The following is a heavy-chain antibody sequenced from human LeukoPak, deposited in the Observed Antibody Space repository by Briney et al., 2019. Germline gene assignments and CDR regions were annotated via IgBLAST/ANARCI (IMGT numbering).Heavy chain of an antibody. Sequence: GGSLRLSCAASRFTFNTYAVNWVRQAPGKGLEWVSAISGNGDITYYADSVRGRFTISRDNSKNTLYLQMNSLRAEDTAVYYCARDQVITYFDYWGQGTLVTVSS. CDR3: ARDQVITYFDY. CDR2: ISGNGDIT. V-gene: IGHV3-23*01. D-gene: IGHD3-16*01. J-gene: IGHJ4*02. CDR1: RFTFNTYA.